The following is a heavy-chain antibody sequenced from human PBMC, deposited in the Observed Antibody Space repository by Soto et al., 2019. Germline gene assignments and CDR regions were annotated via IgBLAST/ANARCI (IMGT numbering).Heavy chain of an antibody. CDR2: ISDSGGST. J-gene: IGHJ4*02. D-gene: IGHD3-10*01. CDR3: AKGTYYYGSAPYNFDS. Sequence: GGSLTLSCAASGFTVCSYAMSWVRQAPGKGLEWGSGISDSGGSTYYADSVKGRFTIARDNSKNTLYLQMNSLRAEDTAVYYCAKGTYYYGSAPYNFDSWGQGTLVTVSS. V-gene: IGHV3-23*01. CDR1: GFTVCSYA.